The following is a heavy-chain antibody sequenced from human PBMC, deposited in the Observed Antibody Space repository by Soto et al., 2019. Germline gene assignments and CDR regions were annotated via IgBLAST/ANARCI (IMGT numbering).Heavy chain of an antibody. V-gene: IGHV4-28*01. D-gene: IGHD3-9*01. CDR2: IYYSGTT. J-gene: IGHJ2*01. CDR3: ARANILTGNSFVSFDS. Sequence: SETLSLTCAVSGYSISSSNWWGWIRQPPGKGLEWIGYIYYSGTTYYNPALESRVTISVDTSKNQFSLKLISVTAADTAVYYWARANILTGNSFVSFDSWGRGTLVTASP. CDR1: GYSISSSNW.